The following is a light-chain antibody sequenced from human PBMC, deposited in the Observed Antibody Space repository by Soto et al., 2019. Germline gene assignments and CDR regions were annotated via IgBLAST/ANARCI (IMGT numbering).Light chain of an antibody. J-gene: IGKJ1*01. V-gene: IGKV3-15*01. Sequence: EIVMTQSPATLSVSPGERATLSCRASQSVAANLAWYQQKPGQAPRLLISGISTRAAGVPARFSGSGSGTEFTLTISSLQSEDFAVYYCQQYNNWPPTVGQGTKVDIK. CDR2: GIS. CDR3: QQYNNWPPT. CDR1: QSVAAN.